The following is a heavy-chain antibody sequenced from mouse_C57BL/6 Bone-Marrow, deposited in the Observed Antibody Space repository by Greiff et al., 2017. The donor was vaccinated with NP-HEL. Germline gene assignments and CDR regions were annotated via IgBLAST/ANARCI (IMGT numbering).Heavy chain of an antibody. D-gene: IGHD1-1*01. CDR1: GYTFTSYW. CDR2: IYPGSGST. J-gene: IGHJ2*01. V-gene: IGHV1-55*01. CDR3: AREGPVVAPKDN. Sequence: QVQLQQPGAELVKPGASVKMSCKASGYTFTSYWITWVKQRPGQGLEWIGDIYPGSGSTNYNEKFKSKATLTVDTSSSTAYMQLSSLTSEDSAVYYCAREGPVVAPKDNWGQGTTLTVSS.